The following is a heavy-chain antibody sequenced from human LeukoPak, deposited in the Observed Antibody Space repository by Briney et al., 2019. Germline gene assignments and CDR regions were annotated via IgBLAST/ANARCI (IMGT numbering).Heavy chain of an antibody. CDR1: GGSISSGGYS. CDR3: ASGYYYGSGSYYFLY. CDR2: IYYSGST. J-gene: IGHJ4*02. Sequence: SETLSLTCAVSGGSISSGGYSWSWIRQPPGKGLEWIGYIYYSGSTYHNPSLKSRVTISVDTSKNQFSLKLSSVTAADTAVYYCASGYYYGSGSYYFLYWGQGTLVTVSS. V-gene: IGHV4-30-4*07. D-gene: IGHD3-10*01.